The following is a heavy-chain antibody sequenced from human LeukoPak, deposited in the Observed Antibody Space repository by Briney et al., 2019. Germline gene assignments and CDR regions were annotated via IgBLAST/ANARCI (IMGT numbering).Heavy chain of an antibody. Sequence: GGSLRLSCAASGFTFSSYSMNWVRQAPGKGLEWVSSISSSSSYIYYADSVKGRFTISRDNSKNTLYLQMNSLRAEDTAVYYCAKLATYYYDTSGYLDYWGQGTLVTVSS. CDR2: ISSSSSYI. D-gene: IGHD3-22*01. CDR1: GFTFSSYS. V-gene: IGHV3-21*04. CDR3: AKLATYYYDTSGYLDY. J-gene: IGHJ4*02.